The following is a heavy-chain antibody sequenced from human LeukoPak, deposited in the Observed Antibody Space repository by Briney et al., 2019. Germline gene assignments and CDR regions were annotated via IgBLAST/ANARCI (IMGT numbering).Heavy chain of an antibody. CDR2: IKPSGGST. D-gene: IGHD1-26*01. J-gene: IGHJ4*02. Sequence: ASVKVSFKASGYTFTSYSIHWVRQAPGQGLEWMGIIKPSGGSTSYAQKSQGRVTMTSDTSTSTVYMELSSLRSEDTAVYYCARRSVTFSFDYWGQGTLVTVSS. CDR3: ARRSVTFSFDY. V-gene: IGHV1-46*01. CDR1: GYTFTSYS.